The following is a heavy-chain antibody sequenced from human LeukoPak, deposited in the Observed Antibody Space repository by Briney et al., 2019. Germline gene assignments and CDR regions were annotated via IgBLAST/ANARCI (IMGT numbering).Heavy chain of an antibody. CDR1: GFTFSTYA. CDR3: AKYYYDSSGYYDAAPFDS. D-gene: IGHD3-22*01. CDR2: IRDNGYIT. J-gene: IGHJ4*02. Sequence: GGSLSLSCAASGFTFSTYAMHWVRQAPGKGLEWVSSIRDNGYITYYADSVRGRFTISRDNSKNTVYLQMIGLRAEDTAVYFCAKYYYDSSGYYDAAPFDSWGQGTLVTVFS. V-gene: IGHV3-23*01.